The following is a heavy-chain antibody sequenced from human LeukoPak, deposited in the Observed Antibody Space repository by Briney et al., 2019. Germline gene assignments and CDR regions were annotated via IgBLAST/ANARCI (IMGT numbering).Heavy chain of an antibody. J-gene: IGHJ4*02. V-gene: IGHV3-30-3*01. D-gene: IGHD3-16*01. CDR1: GFTFSSYA. Sequence: GGSLRLSCAASGFTFSSYAMHWVRQAPGKGLEWVAVISYDGSNKYYADPVKGRFTISRDNSKNTLYLQMNSLRAEDTAVYYCAGGIGALEDYWGQGTLVTVSS. CDR2: ISYDGSNK. CDR3: AGGIGALEDY.